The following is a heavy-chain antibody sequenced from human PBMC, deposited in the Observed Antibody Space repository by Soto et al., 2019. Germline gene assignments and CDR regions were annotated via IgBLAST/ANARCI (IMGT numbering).Heavy chain of an antibody. CDR2: FESGGSI. V-gene: IGHV3-53*01. CDR3: ARAGVTPDFFDY. Sequence: PGGSLRLSCAASGFSVRTNYMSWVRQAPGKGLEWVSVFESGGSIYYTDSVKGRFIISSDYAKNTVYLQMNSLRDEDTAVYYCARAGVTPDFFDYWGQGTLVTVSS. J-gene: IGHJ4*02. D-gene: IGHD2-21*02. CDR1: GFSVRTNY.